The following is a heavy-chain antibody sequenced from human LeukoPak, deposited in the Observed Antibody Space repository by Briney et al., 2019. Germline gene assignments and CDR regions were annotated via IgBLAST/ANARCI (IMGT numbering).Heavy chain of an antibody. CDR2: ISGSGGST. Sequence: GGSLRLSCAASGFIFSSYAMSWVRQAPGKGLEWVSTISGSGGSTYYADSVKGRFTISRDNSKNTLYLQMNSLRAEDTAVYYCAKASPITIFGVVNLFDYWGQGTLVTVSS. J-gene: IGHJ4*02. D-gene: IGHD3-3*01. V-gene: IGHV3-23*01. CDR1: GFIFSSYA. CDR3: AKASPITIFGVVNLFDY.